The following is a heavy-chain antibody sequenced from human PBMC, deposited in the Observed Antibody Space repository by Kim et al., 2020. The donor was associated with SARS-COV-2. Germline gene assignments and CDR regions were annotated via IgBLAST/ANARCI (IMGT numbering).Heavy chain of an antibody. J-gene: IGHJ5*02. V-gene: IGHV4-34*01. CDR1: GGSFSGYY. CDR2: INHSGST. Sequence: SETLSLTCAVYGGSFSGYYWSWIRQPPGKGLEWIGEINHSGSTNYNPSLKSRVTISVDTSKNQFSLKLSSVTAADTAVYYCARDLSMVRGVIRGKTGSWFDPWGQGTLVTVSS. CDR3: ARDLSMVRGVIRGKTGSWFDP. D-gene: IGHD3-10*01.